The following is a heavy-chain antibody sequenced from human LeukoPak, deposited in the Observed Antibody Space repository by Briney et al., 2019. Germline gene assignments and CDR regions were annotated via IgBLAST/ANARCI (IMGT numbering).Heavy chain of an antibody. Sequence: SETLSLTCTVSGGSISSGDYYWSWIRQPPGKGLEWIGYIYYSGSAYYNPSLKSRVTISVDTSRHQFSLKLSSVTAADTAVYYCARGPLDSGYTYFDYWGQGTLVSVAS. CDR1: GGSISSGDYY. CDR3: ARGPLDSGYTYFDY. J-gene: IGHJ4*02. V-gene: IGHV4-30-4*02. CDR2: IYYSGSA. D-gene: IGHD5-12*01.